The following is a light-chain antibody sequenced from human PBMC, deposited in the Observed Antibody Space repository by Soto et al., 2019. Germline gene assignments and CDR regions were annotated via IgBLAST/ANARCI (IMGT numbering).Light chain of an antibody. Sequence: DIQMTQSPSTLSASVGDRVTITCRASQSISSWLAWYQQKPGKAPKLLIYKASSLESGVTSRFSGSGSGTEFTLTISSLQPDDFATYYCQQYNSYPWTFGQGTKVAIK. J-gene: IGKJ1*01. CDR2: KAS. CDR1: QSISSW. V-gene: IGKV1-5*03. CDR3: QQYNSYPWT.